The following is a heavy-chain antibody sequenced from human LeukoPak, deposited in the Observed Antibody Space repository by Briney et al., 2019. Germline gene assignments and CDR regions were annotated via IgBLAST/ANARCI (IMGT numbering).Heavy chain of an antibody. Sequence: PGGSLRLSCAASGFTFSSYAMNWVRQAPGKGLEWVSYISSSTNYIYYADSVKGRFTISRDNAKNSLYLQMNSLRAEDPAVYYCGGGGGWYNYWGQGPLVTVS. CDR2: ISSSTNYI. J-gene: IGHJ4*02. CDR1: GFTFSSYA. D-gene: IGHD6-19*01. CDR3: GGGGGWYNY. V-gene: IGHV3-21*01.